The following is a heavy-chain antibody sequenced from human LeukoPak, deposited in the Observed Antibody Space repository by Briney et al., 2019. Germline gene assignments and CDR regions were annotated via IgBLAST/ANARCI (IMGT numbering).Heavy chain of an antibody. Sequence: TGGSLRLSCAASGFTFSSYSMNWVRQAPGKGLEWVSYISSSSSTIYYADSVKGRFTISRDNAKNSLYLQMNSLRAEDTAVYYCATGSGYYFDYWGQGTLVTVSS. D-gene: IGHD3-22*01. CDR1: GFTFSSYS. V-gene: IGHV3-48*01. J-gene: IGHJ4*02. CDR3: ATGSGYYFDY. CDR2: ISSSSSTI.